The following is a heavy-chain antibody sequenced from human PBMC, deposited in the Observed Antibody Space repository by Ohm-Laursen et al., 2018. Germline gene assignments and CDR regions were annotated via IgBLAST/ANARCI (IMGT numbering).Heavy chain of an antibody. CDR3: TRGPPYYCSGGSCYTHDLDY. CDR2: ISSDGTST. J-gene: IGHJ4*02. CDR1: GFSFRTYW. Sequence: SLRLSCAAFGFSFRTYWMHWVRQVPGKGLVWVSRISSDGTSTTYADPVKGRFAISRDNAKNTVYLQMNSLRAEDTAVYYCTRGPPYYCSGGSCYTHDLDYWGQGALVTVSS. D-gene: IGHD2-15*01. V-gene: IGHV3-74*03.